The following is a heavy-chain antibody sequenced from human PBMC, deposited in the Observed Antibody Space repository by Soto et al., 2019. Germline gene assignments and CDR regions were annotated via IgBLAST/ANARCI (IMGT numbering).Heavy chain of an antibody. CDR1: GGTFGNSA. V-gene: IGHV1-69*12. J-gene: IGHJ6*02. CDR2: IIPIFPTP. D-gene: IGHD5-12*01. CDR3: ARHKDRLQFGGNYYSAMDV. Sequence: QVQLVQSGAEVKKPGSSVTVSCKASGGTFGNSAISWVRQAPGQGLEWMGGIIPIFPTPGYAQKFQGRVTTTADQSTSTAHMASTSLRSEDTAVYYWARHKDRLQFGGNYYSAMDVWGQGTTVTVSS.